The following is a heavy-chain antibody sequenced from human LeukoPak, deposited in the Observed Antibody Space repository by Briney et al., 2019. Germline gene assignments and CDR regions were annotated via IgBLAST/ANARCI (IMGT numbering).Heavy chain of an antibody. Sequence: GSLRLSCAASGFTFSSYAMSWVRQPPGKGLEWIGEINHSGSTNYNPSLKSRVTISVDTSKNQFSLKLSSVTAADTAVYYCARVRSRYFDYWGQGTLVTVSS. CDR3: ARVRSRYFDY. CDR2: INHSGST. V-gene: IGHV4-34*01. D-gene: IGHD1-14*01. CDR1: GFTFSSYA. J-gene: IGHJ4*02.